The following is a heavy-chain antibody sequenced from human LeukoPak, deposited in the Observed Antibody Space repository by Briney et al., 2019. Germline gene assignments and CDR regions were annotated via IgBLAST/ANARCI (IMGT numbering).Heavy chain of an antibody. Sequence: GGSLRLSWPPAGFTFSSYGMHWVRQAPGKGLEWEAFIRYEGSNKYYVGSVKGRFSISRDNSKNTLYLQMNSLRAEDTAVYYCAKGSGWEVSYYYYYMDVWGKGTTVTISS. CDR3: AKGSGWEVSYYYYYMDV. V-gene: IGHV3-30*02. D-gene: IGHD1-26*01. J-gene: IGHJ6*03. CDR2: IRYEGSNK. CDR1: GFTFSSYG.